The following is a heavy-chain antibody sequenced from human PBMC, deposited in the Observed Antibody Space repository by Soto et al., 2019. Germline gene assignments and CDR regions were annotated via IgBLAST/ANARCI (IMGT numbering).Heavy chain of an antibody. CDR3: AKGGYDDYGSDY. V-gene: IGHV1-69*12. D-gene: IGHD4-17*01. CDR1: GGTFSSYA. J-gene: IGHJ4*01. CDR2: IIPIFGTA. Sequence: QVQLVQSGAAVKKPGSSVKVSCKVSGGTFSSYAISWVRQATGQGLEWMGGIIPIFGTANYAQKFQGRVTITADESTSTDYMEQTSLRAEDTAVYYCAKGGYDDYGSDYSGHGTLVIVAA.